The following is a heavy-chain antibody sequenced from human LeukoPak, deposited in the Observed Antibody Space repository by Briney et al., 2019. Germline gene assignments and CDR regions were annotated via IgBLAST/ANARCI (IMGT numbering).Heavy chain of an antibody. CDR3: ARLDEGNGSGSYWLDY. J-gene: IGHJ4*02. D-gene: IGHD3-10*01. Sequence: TSETLSLTCTVSGGSISSYYWSWLRQPPGKGRELIGYIYYSGTTNYNPSLKSRVTMSVDTSKNQFSVKLTSVTAADTAVYYCARLDEGNGSGSYWLDYWGQGTLVIVSS. CDR2: IYYSGTT. V-gene: IGHV4-59*08. CDR1: GGSISSYY.